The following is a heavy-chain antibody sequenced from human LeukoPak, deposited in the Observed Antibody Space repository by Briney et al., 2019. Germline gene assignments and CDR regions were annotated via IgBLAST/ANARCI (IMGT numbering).Heavy chain of an antibody. D-gene: IGHD3-16*02. CDR1: GYTFTSYG. CDR3: ARSRVWGSYRSPFDY. V-gene: IGHV1-18*01. CDR2: ISAYNGNT. Sequence: GASVKVSCKASGYTFTSYGISWVRQPPGQGLEWMGWISAYNGNTNYAQKLQGRVTMTTDTSTSTAYMELRSLRSDDTAVYYCARSRVWGSYRSPFDYWGQGTLVTVSS. J-gene: IGHJ4*02.